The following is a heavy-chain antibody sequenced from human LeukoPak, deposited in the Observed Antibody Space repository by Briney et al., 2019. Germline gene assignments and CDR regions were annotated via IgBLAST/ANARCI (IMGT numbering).Heavy chain of an antibody. Sequence: PGGSLRLSCAASGFIVSSNYMSWVRQAPGKGLEWVSVIYASGYTFYADSVKGRFTISRDSSMNTLYLQMDSLRVEDTALYYCTRGPEWSRPVGDACDIWGQGTMVTVSS. V-gene: IGHV3-53*01. CDR1: GFIVSSNY. J-gene: IGHJ3*02. D-gene: IGHD3-3*01. CDR2: IYASGYT. CDR3: TRGPEWSRPVGDACDI.